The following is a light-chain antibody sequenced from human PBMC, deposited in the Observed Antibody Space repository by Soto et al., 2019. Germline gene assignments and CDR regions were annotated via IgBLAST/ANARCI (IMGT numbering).Light chain of an antibody. V-gene: IGLV4-69*01. J-gene: IGLJ2*01. CDR1: SGHSSYA. CDR2: LNSDGSH. Sequence: QLVLTQSPSASASLGASVKLTYILSSGHSSYAIAWHQQQPEKGPRYLMKLNSDGSHSKGDGIPDRFSGSSSGAERYLTISSLQSEDEADYYCQTWGTGIRVFGGGTKLTVL. CDR3: QTWGTGIRV.